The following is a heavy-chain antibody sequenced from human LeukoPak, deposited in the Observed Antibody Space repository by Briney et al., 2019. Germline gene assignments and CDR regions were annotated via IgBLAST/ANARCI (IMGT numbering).Heavy chain of an antibody. CDR2: IYYSGST. CDR3: AREDGSGRSY. Sequence: DYYMSWIRQPPGKGLEWIGYIYYSGSTYYNPSLKSRVTISVDTSKNQFSLKLSSVTAADTAVYYCAREDGSGRSYWGQGTLVTVSS. J-gene: IGHJ4*02. V-gene: IGHV4-30-4*08. CDR1: DYY. D-gene: IGHD3-10*01.